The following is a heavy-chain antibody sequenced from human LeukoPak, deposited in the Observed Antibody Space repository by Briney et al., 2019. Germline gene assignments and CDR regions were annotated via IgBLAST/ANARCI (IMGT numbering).Heavy chain of an antibody. J-gene: IGHJ4*02. CDR3: SRESGPFSPFGF. D-gene: IGHD1-26*01. Sequence: PSGTLSLTCGVSGGSISGTNWWSWVRQPPGQGLEWIGEISLRGLTNYNPSLRSRLTMSLDESKNQVSLNLTSVTAADTAVYYSSRESGPFSPFGFWGQGTLVSVHS. CDR2: ISLRGLT. CDR1: GGSISGTNW. V-gene: IGHV4-4*02.